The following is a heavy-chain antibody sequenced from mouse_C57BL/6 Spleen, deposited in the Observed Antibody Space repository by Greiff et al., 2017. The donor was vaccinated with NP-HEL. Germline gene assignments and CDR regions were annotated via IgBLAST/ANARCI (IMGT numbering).Heavy chain of an antibody. D-gene: IGHD1-1*01. CDR2: IYPGDGDT. Sequence: QVQLQQSGPELVKPGASVKISCKASGYAFSSSWMNWVKQRPGKGLEWIGRIYPGDGDTNYNGKFKGKATLTADKSSSTAYMQLSSLTSEDSAVYFCARGDTTVEGYFDVWGTGTTLTVSS. V-gene: IGHV1-82*01. CDR1: GYAFSSSW. J-gene: IGHJ1*03. CDR3: ARGDTTVEGYFDV.